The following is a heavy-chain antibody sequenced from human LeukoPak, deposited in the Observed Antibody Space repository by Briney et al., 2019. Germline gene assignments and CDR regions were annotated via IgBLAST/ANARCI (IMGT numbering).Heavy chain of an antibody. V-gene: IGHV3-23*01. J-gene: IGHJ4*02. CDR1: GFTFSSHA. Sequence: PAGGSLRLSCAASGFTFSSHAMGWVRQAPGKGLEWVSSITGSGGSTYYGDSVKGRFTISRDNSKNTLYLQMNSLRAEDTAVYYCAKNSVVVPAAPNDYWGQGTLVTVSS. CDR3: AKNSVVVPAAPNDY. D-gene: IGHD2-2*01. CDR2: ITGSGGST.